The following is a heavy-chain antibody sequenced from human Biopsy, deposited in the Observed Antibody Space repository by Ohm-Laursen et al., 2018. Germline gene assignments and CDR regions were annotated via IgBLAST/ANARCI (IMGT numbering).Heavy chain of an antibody. CDR3: ARGLSSGWYGYFDV. V-gene: IGHV3-33*01. CDR2: VWYDGTNE. Sequence: SLRLSCAASGFTFGHYAMHWVRQAPGKGLEWISLVWYDGTNEDYADSVKGRFTISRDNSKNTLYLQINILTLEDTAFYYCARGLSSGWYGYFDVWGRGTLVTVSS. J-gene: IGHJ2*01. D-gene: IGHD6-19*01. CDR1: GFTFGHYA.